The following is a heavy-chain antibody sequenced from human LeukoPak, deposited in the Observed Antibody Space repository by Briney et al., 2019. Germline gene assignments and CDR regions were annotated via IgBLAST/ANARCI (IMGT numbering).Heavy chain of an antibody. CDR3: ARVPYYYDSSGYYYHYYGMDV. CDR1: GYTFTGYY. V-gene: IGHV1-2*02. D-gene: IGHD3-22*01. CDR2: INPNSGGT. Sequence: ASVKVPCKASGYTFTGYYMHWVRQAPGQGLEWMGWINPNSGGTNYAQKFQGRVTMTRDTSISTAYMELSRLRSDDTAVYYCARVPYYYDSSGYYYHYYGMDVWGQGTTVTVSS. J-gene: IGHJ6*02.